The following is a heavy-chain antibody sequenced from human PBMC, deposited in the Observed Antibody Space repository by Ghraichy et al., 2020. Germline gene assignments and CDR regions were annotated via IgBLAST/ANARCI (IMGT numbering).Heavy chain of an antibody. Sequence: GGSLRLSCAASGFTFSSYSMNWVRQAPGKGLEWVSSISSSSNFVYYADSVKGRFTISRDNAKNSLYLQMNSLRAEDTAVYYCARDLSPPHSSTPNYFDYWGQGTLVTVSS. D-gene: IGHD1-26*01. CDR3: ARDLSPPHSSTPNYFDY. CDR1: GFTFSSYS. J-gene: IGHJ4*02. CDR2: ISSSSNFV. V-gene: IGHV3-21*01.